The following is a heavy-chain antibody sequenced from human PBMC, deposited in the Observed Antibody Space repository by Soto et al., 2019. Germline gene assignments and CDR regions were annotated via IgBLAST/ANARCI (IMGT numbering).Heavy chain of an antibody. V-gene: IGHV3-9*01. D-gene: IGHD6-19*01. CDR2: ISWNSGSI. J-gene: IGHJ4*02. CDR3: AKDLVVAGTVFGVLDY. Sequence: GGSLRLSCAASGFTFDDYAMHWVRQAPGKGLEWVSGISWNSGSIGYADSVKGRFTISRDNAKNSLYLQMNSLRAEDTALYYCAKDLVVAGTVFGVLDYWGQGTLVTVSS. CDR1: GFTFDDYA.